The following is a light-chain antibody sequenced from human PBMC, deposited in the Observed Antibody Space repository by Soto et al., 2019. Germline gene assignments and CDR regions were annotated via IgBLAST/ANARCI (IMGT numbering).Light chain of an antibody. V-gene: IGLV2-14*01. CDR2: EVS. J-gene: IGLJ1*01. CDR3: SLYTTPTALV. Sequence: QSALTQPDSVSGSHGQSITISCTVTSSDVCGYNYVSWYQQHPGKAPKLMIFEVSSRHSGFSNRFSGSKSGNKGSLTIYGLQAEDATDYFCSLYTTPTALVFVNGTKVTVL. CDR1: SSDVCGYNY.